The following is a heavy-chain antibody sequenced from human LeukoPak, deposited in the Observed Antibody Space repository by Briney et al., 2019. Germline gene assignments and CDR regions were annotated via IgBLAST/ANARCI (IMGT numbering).Heavy chain of an antibody. CDR1: GFTFSSYA. Sequence: PGRSLRLSCAASGFTFSSYAMHWVRQAPGKGLEWVAVISYDGSNKYYADSVKGRFTISRDNAKNSLYLQMNSLRAEDTAVYYCARDSDGYNPHYFDYWGQGTLVTVSS. CDR3: ARDSDGYNPHYFDY. V-gene: IGHV3-30-3*01. J-gene: IGHJ4*02. D-gene: IGHD5-24*01. CDR2: ISYDGSNK.